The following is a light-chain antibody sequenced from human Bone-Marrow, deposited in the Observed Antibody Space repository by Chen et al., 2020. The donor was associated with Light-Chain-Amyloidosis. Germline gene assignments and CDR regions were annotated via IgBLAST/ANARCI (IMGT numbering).Light chain of an antibody. Sequence: EIVLRQAPGTLSLLPGERANHSCRARQSVSSGYLAGYQQKPGQAPSLLIYSASCRATGIPDRFSGSCSRADFTLTISTLEPAHFAVYYCQQYGTSPGRLTFVVGTKVE. J-gene: IGKJ4*01. V-gene: IGKV3-20*01. CDR3: QQYGTSPGRLT. CDR1: QSVSSGY. CDR2: SAS.